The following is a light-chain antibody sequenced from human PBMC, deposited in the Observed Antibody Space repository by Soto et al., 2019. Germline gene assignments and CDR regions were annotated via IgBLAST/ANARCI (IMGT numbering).Light chain of an antibody. V-gene: IGKV1-39*01. CDR3: QQSYSTPRT. CDR1: QSISTY. J-gene: IGKJ1*01. CDR2: DAS. Sequence: DIQMTQSPSSLSASVGDRVTITCRASQSISTYLNWYQQKLGRAPKLLVYDASTLQSGVASRFSGSGSGTDGTITISSLQPEDFETYYGQQSYSTPRTFGQGTKVDIK.